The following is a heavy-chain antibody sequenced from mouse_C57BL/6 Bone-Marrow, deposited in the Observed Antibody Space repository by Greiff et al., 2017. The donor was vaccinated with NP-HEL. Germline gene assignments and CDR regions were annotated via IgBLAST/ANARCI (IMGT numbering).Heavy chain of an antibody. Sequence: QVQLQQPGAELVMPGASVKLSCKASGYTFTSYWMHWVKQRPGQGLEWIGEIDPSDSYTNYNQKFKGKSTLTVNKYSSTAYMQLSSLTSEDSAVYYCAREGGYDGYWDYAMDYWGQGTSVTVSS. V-gene: IGHV1-69*01. CDR1: GYTFTSYW. D-gene: IGHD2-3*01. J-gene: IGHJ4*01. CDR2: IDPSDSYT. CDR3: AREGGYDGYWDYAMDY.